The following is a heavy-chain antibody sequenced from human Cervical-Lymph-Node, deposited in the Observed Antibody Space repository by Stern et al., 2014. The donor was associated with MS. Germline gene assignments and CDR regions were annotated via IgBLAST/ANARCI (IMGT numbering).Heavy chain of an antibody. CDR3: ARSGLMAPYGDH. CDR1: GYTFTNYY. D-gene: IGHD2-8*01. Sequence: VQLEQSGAEVKKPGASVKVSCKASGYTFTNYYMNWMRQDHGQGLEWMGLINPSGGNTAYAQKFQDRVTMTGDTSTSTIYMELSSLRSEDTAVYYCARSGLMAPYGDHWGQGTLVTVSS. J-gene: IGHJ4*02. V-gene: IGHV1-46*01. CDR2: INPSGGNT.